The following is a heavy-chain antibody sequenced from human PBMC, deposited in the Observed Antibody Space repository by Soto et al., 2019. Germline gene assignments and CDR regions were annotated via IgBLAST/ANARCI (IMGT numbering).Heavy chain of an antibody. CDR1: GGSVSSGSYY. Sequence: KTSETLSLTXTVSGGSVSSGSYYWSWIRQPPGKGLEWIGYIYYSGSTNYNPSLKSRVTISVDTSKNQFSLKLSSVTAADTAVYYCTRDSKRAFDYWGQGTLVTVSS. V-gene: IGHV4-61*01. J-gene: IGHJ4*02. CDR2: IYYSGST. CDR3: TRDSKRAFDY.